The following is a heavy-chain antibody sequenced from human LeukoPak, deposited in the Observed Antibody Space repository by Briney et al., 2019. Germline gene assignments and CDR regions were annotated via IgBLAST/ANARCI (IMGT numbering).Heavy chain of an antibody. CDR3: ARTREYKQWPFDL. CDR2: IYTSGSS. CDR1: GDSFTGYH. V-gene: IGHV4-4*07. D-gene: IGHD6-19*01. Sequence: PSETLSLTCTVSGDSFTGYHWSWIRQSAEKGLEWIGIIYTSGSSNYNPSLKSRVTMSLDTSKRQFSLTLTSVTAADTAVYYCARTREYKQWPFDLWGQGTMVTVSS. J-gene: IGHJ3*01.